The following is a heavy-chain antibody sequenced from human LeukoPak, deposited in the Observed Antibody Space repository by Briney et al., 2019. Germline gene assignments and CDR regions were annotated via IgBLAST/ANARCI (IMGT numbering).Heavy chain of an antibody. CDR1: GYTFTSYG. D-gene: IGHD3-22*01. J-gene: IGHJ4*02. CDR3: ARGLGMLKNYYDSSGYYFDY. CDR2: ISAYNGNT. Sequence: GASVKVSCKASGYTFTSYGISWVRQAPGQGLEWMGWISAYNGNTNYAQKLQGRVTMTTDTSTSTAYMELRSLRSDDTAVYYCARGLGMLKNYYDSSGYYFDYWGQGTLVTVSS. V-gene: IGHV1-18*01.